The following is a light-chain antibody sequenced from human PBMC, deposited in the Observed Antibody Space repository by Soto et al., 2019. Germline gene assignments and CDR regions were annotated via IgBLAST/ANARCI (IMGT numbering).Light chain of an antibody. J-gene: IGKJ1*01. CDR1: QNINSW. CDR2: KAS. V-gene: IGKV1-5*03. Sequence: DIQMTQSPSTLSASVGDRVTITCRASQNINSWLAWYQQKPGKAPKLLIYKASSLEGGVPSRFSGSGSGTEFTLTISSLQPDDFATYYCQQYNNFWTFGQGTKVEIK. CDR3: QQYNNFWT.